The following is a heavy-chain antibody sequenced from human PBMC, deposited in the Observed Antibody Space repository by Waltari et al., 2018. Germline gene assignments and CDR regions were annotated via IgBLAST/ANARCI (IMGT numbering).Heavy chain of an antibody. CDR3: ARAGIAAAGPFDY. V-gene: IGHV3-21*01. CDR1: GFTFSSYS. Sequence: EVQLVESGGGLVKPGGSLRLSCAASGFTFSSYSMNWVRQAPGKGLEWVSSISSSSSYIYYADSVKGRFTISRDNAKNSLYLQMNSLRAEDTAVYYCARAGIAAAGPFDYWGQGTLVTVSS. CDR2: ISSSSSYI. D-gene: IGHD6-13*01. J-gene: IGHJ4*02.